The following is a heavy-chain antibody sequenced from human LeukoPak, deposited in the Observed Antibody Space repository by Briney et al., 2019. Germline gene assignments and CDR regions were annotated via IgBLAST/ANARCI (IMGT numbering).Heavy chain of an antibody. CDR2: IKSDGTTT. J-gene: IGHJ6*02. CDR3: AREWGMDV. Sequence: GGSLRLSCAASGFTFSNYAMQWVRQVSGKGLVWVSRIKSDGTTTGHADFVKGRFTISRDNAKNTLYLQMNSLRAEDTAVYYCAREWGMDVWGQGTTVTVSS. V-gene: IGHV3-74*01. CDR1: GFTFSNYA.